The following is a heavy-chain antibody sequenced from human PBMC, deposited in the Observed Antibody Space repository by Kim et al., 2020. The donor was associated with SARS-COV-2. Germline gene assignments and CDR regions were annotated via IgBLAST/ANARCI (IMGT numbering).Heavy chain of an antibody. CDR1: GFTFDDYA. D-gene: IGHD3-22*01. V-gene: IGHV3-43D*03. CDR3: AKANYYDSSGYYSH. Sequence: GGSLRLSCAASGFTFDDYAMHWVRQAPGKGLEWVSLISWDGGSTYYADSVKGRFTISRDNSKNSLYLQMNSLRAEDTALYYCAKANYYDSSGYYSHWGQGTLVTVSS. CDR2: ISWDGGST. J-gene: IGHJ4*02.